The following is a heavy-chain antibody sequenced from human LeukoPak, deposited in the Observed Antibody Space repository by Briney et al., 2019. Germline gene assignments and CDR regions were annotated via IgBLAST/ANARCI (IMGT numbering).Heavy chain of an antibody. CDR3: ARGDIVVVTAIPYAFDI. CDR2: INPSGGST. D-gene: IGHD2-21*02. V-gene: IGHV1-46*04. J-gene: IGHJ3*02. Sequence: GASVKVSLKASGYTFTSYYLDWVRGASGQGLEWIGIINPSGGSTSYAQKLEGRVSMTRATSTSTVYMELSSLRSEDTAVYYCARGDIVVVTAIPYAFDIWGQGTMVTVSS. CDR1: GYTFTSYY.